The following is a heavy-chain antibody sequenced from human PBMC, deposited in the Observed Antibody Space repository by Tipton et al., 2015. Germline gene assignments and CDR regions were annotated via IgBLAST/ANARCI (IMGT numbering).Heavy chain of an antibody. V-gene: IGHV3-9*01. D-gene: IGHD6-13*01. Sequence: SLRLSCVASGFNFETYAMHWVRQAPGRGLEWVSGISWNSGSLGYVDSVKGRFTISRDNAKNSLYLQMNSLRVEDTALFYCAKDKSAAGTHVAFDLWGQGTLVTVSS. CDR3: AKDKSAAGTHVAFDL. CDR1: GFNFETYA. J-gene: IGHJ3*01. CDR2: ISWNSGSL.